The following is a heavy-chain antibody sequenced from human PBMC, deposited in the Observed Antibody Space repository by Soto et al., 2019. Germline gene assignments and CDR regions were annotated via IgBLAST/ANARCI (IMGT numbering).Heavy chain of an antibody. V-gene: IGHV4-59*01. CDR2: IYYTGTT. CDR3: AREVSSFGSNHFDS. Sequence: PSETLSLTCSVSGTSIRGCYWTWIRQPPGKGLEWIGYIYYTGTTKYNPSLKSRATISVDTSKNQFSLRLNSVTAADTAVYYCAREVSSFGSNHFDSWGQGALVTVSS. D-gene: IGHD3-10*01. CDR1: GTSIRGCY. J-gene: IGHJ4*02.